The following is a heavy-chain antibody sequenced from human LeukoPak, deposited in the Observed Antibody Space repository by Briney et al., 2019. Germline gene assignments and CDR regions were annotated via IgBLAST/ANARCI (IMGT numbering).Heavy chain of an antibody. CDR2: IKSKTDGGTT. J-gene: IGHJ3*02. CDR3: TTDSPGVVGATNAFDI. Sequence: PGGSLRLSCAASGFTFSNAWMSWVRQAPGKGLEWIGRIKSKTDGGTTDYAAPVKGRFTISTDDSKNTLFLQMNSLKTEDTAVYYCTTDSPGVVGATNAFDIWGQGTMVTVSS. CDR1: GFTFSNAW. V-gene: IGHV3-15*01. D-gene: IGHD1-26*01.